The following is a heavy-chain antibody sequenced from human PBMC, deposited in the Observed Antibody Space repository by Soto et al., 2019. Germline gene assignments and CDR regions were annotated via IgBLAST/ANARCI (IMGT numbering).Heavy chain of an antibody. CDR3: ARVVWYSSSWYLGGFAFDI. J-gene: IGHJ3*02. CDR1: GYTFTSYA. D-gene: IGHD6-13*01. CDR2: INAGNGNT. Sequence: ASVKVSCKAAGYTFTSYAMHLVRQAPGQRLEWMGWINAGNGNTKYSQKFQGRVTITRDTSASTAYMELSSLRSEDTAVYYCARVVWYSSSWYLGGFAFDIWGQGTMVTVSS. V-gene: IGHV1-3*01.